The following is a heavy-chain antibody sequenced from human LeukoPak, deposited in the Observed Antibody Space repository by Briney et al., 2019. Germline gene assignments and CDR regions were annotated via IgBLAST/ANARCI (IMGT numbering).Heavy chain of an antibody. D-gene: IGHD1-26*01. CDR2: IIPIFGTA. V-gene: IGHV1-69*05. J-gene: IGHJ4*02. Sequence: ASVKVSCKASGGTFSSYAISWVRQAPGQGLEWMGGIIPIFGTANYAQKLQGRVTMTTDTSTSTAYMELRSLRSDDTAVYYCARGWELRHFDYWGQGTLVTVSS. CDR1: GGTFSSYA. CDR3: ARGWELRHFDY.